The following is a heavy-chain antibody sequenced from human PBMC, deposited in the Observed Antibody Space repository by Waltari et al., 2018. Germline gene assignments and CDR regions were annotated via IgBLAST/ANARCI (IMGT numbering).Heavy chain of an antibody. J-gene: IGHJ3*02. D-gene: IGHD3-10*01. CDR2: MCRRGNT. V-gene: IGHV4-31*02. Sequence: WIRHHPERGLEWIGYMCRRGNTNYNPSLRSRATVSVDTSKNQFSLRLSSMTAADTAVYYCTRIFFYGSGSFGAFDIWGQGTMVTVSS. CDR3: TRIFFYGSGSFGAFDI.